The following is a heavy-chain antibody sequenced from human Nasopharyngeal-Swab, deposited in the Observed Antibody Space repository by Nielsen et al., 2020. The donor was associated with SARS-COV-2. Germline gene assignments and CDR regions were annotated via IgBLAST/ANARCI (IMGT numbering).Heavy chain of an antibody. V-gene: IGHV1-18*04. CDR2: IIIYNGKT. CDR1: SYTFIGYS. CDR3: ARDRSLLPAANDALDV. D-gene: IGHD6-13*01. Sequence: ASVLVFSNASSYTFIGYSMICLLHPPPRGLEWMGWIIIYNGKTHYAQKFQGRVTMSTDTSTNTAHMELKSLTSDDTAVYFCARDRSLLPAANDALDVWGQGTTVTISS. J-gene: IGHJ3*01.